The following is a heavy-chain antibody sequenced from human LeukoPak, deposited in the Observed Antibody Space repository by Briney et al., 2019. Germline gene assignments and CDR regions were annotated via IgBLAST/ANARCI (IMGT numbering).Heavy chain of an antibody. CDR2: ISSSGSNI. J-gene: IGHJ4*02. V-gene: IGHV3-48*03. Sequence: GGSLRLSCAASGFISSSYEMKWVRQAPGKGLEWVSYISSSGSNIYYADSVKGRFTISRDNAENSLYLQMNSLRAEDTAVYYCVRGGSDSDYWGQGTLVTVSS. CDR1: GFISSSYE. D-gene: IGHD3-16*01. CDR3: VRGGSDSDY.